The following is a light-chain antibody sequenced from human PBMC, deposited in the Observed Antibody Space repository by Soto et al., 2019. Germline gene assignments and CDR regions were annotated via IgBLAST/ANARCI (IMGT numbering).Light chain of an antibody. Sequence: AIRMTQSPSAFSASTGDRVTITCLVSQGISSYLAWYQQQPGKAPKLLIYAASTLQSVVPSRFSGSGSGTDFTLTISCLQSEDFATYYCQQYYSYPHTFGQGTKVDIK. CDR1: QGISSY. J-gene: IGKJ1*01. V-gene: IGKV1-8*01. CDR2: AAS. CDR3: QQYYSYPHT.